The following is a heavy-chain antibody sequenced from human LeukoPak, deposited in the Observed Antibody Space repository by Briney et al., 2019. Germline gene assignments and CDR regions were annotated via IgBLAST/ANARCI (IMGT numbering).Heavy chain of an antibody. Sequence: GGSLRLSCAASGFTVRTNYMSWVRQAPGEGLEWVSVFYSGGTTYYADSVKGRFTVSRDNSKNTLYLQMNSLRAEDTAVYYCARAQTGEAPYDAFDIWGQGTMVTVSS. D-gene: IGHD7-27*01. CDR3: ARAQTGEAPYDAFDI. V-gene: IGHV3-53*01. CDR1: GFTVRTNY. CDR2: FYSGGTT. J-gene: IGHJ3*02.